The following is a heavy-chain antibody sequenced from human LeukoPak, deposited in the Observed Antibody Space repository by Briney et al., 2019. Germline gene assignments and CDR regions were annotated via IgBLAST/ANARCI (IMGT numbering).Heavy chain of an antibody. Sequence: SETLSLTCIVSGGSIGTYYWSWIRQSPGKGLEWIGYIYVTGSTRYNPYLQSRVTISVDTSRNQFFMKMSSVTAADTAVYYCARHIGGGIEDMDVWGTGTKVTVSS. CDR1: GGSIGTYY. CDR2: IYVTGST. J-gene: IGHJ6*03. V-gene: IGHV4-59*08. D-gene: IGHD3-16*02. CDR3: ARHIGGGIEDMDV.